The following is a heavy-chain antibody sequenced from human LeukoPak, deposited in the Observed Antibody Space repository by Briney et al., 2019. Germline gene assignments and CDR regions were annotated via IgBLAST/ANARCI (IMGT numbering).Heavy chain of an antibody. CDR2: IYHSGST. J-gene: IGHJ5*02. V-gene: IGHV4-4*02. CDR1: GGSISSSNW. Sequence: SETLSLTCALSGGSISSSNWWSWVRQPPGKGLEWSGEIYHSGSTNYNPYLKSRVTISVDKSKNQFSLKLSSVTAADTAVYYCARDRIAAANNWFDPWGQGTLVTVSS. CDR3: ARDRIAAANNWFDP. D-gene: IGHD6-13*01.